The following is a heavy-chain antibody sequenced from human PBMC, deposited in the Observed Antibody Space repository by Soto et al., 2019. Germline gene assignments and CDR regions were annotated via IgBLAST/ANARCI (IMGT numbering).Heavy chain of an antibody. Sequence: EVQLVESGGGLVKPGGSLRLSCVASGFSITNTWMHWVRQAPGKGLEWVGRIKSRGDGETTDYAAPVKGRFTISRDDSRNTLYVQMNSLKREDTAVYHCATYPDFGSGHHPPWGQGILVIVSS. CDR1: GFSITNTW. V-gene: IGHV3-15*07. CDR2: IKSRGDGETT. CDR3: ATYPDFGSGHHPP. J-gene: IGHJ5*02. D-gene: IGHD3-3*01.